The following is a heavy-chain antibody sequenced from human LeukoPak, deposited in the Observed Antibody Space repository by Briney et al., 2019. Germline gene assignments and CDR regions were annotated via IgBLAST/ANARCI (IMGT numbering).Heavy chain of an antibody. J-gene: IGHJ4*02. CDR2: ISKDGGSK. V-gene: IGHV3-43*01. CDR1: GFTFDEHD. Sequence: PGGSLRLSCAASGFTFDEHDMYWVRQVPGKGLEWFCLISKDGGSKHYTDSVKGRFSISRDNNRNSLSLQMNSLRSEDTALYFCAKRSGAPNNFDYWGQGALVTVSS. D-gene: IGHD1-1*01. CDR3: AKRSGAPNNFDY.